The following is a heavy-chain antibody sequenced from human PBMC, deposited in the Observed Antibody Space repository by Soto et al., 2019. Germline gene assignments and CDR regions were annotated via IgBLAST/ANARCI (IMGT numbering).Heavy chain of an antibody. V-gene: IGHV1-18*01. Sequence: QVQLVQSGAEVKKPGASVKVSCKASGYTFTSYGISWVRLAPGQGLEWMGWISAYNGNTKYAQKSQGRVTMTTDTSTSTGYMELRSLRSDDTAVYYCARDLSYGLCDYWGQGTLVTVSS. D-gene: IGHD5-18*01. CDR2: ISAYNGNT. J-gene: IGHJ4*02. CDR3: ARDLSYGLCDY. CDR1: GYTFTSYG.